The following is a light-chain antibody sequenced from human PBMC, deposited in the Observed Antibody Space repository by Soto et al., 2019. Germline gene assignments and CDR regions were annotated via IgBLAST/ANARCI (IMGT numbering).Light chain of an antibody. CDR3: QQYTTSPFT. V-gene: IGKV3-20*01. CDR2: GAS. CDR1: QSVRAAN. Sequence: EIVLTQSPGTLSLSPGEGATLSCRASQSVRAANLAWYQQKPGQAPRLLIYGASSRATGIPDRFSGSGSGADFTLTISRLEPEDFAVYYCQQYTTSPFTFGPGTKVDIK. J-gene: IGKJ3*01.